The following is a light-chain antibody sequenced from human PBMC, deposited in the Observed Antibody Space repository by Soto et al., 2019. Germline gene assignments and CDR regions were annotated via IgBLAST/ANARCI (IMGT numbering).Light chain of an antibody. CDR2: GAS. CDR1: QSVSSS. V-gene: IGKV3D-15*01. J-gene: IGKJ1*01. Sequence: VMTQFPVTLSVSPGERATLSCRASQSVSSSLAWYQQKPGQAPRLLIYGASTRATGIPARFSGSGSGTEFTLTISSLQSEDFAVYYCQQYKGWRTFGQGTNVDIK. CDR3: QQYKGWRT.